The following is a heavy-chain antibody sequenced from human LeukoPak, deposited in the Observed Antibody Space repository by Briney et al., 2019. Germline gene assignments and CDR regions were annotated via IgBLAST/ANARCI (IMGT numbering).Heavy chain of an antibody. D-gene: IGHD6-19*01. J-gene: IGHJ4*02. CDR3: TTDSSGWLSGFDY. V-gene: IGHV3-15*01. Sequence: GGSLRLSCAASGFTFSNAWMSWVRQAPGKGLEWVGRIKSKTDGGTTDYAAPVKGRFTISRDDSKNTLYLQMNSLKTEDTAVYCCTTDSSGWLSGFDYWGQGTLVTVSS. CDR1: GFTFSNAW. CDR2: IKSKTDGGTT.